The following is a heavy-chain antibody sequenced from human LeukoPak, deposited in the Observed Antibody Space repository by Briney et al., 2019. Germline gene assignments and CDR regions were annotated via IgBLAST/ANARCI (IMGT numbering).Heavy chain of an antibody. CDR2: IGTGDDT. CDR1: GFTFSTYD. D-gene: IGHD2-15*01. Sequence: SGGSLRLSCAASGFTFSTYDMHWVGQVTGKGLEWVSAIGTGDDTYYLGSVKGRFTISREYAKNVLYLQMSSLRAEDTAVYYCAREIRETVVTRHYYYGIDVWGQGTTVTVSS. V-gene: IGHV3-13*01. CDR3: AREIRETVVTRHYYYGIDV. J-gene: IGHJ6*02.